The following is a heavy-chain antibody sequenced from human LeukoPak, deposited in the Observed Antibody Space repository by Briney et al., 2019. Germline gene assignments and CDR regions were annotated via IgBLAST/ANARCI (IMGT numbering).Heavy chain of an antibody. Sequence: SETLSLTCTVSGGSISSSSCYWGWIRQPPGKGLEWIGNIYYSGSTYYNPFLKSRVTISVDTSENQFSLKLNSVTAADTAVYYCARRDGRGDPIDYWGQGTLVTVSS. CDR2: IYYSGST. CDR3: ARRDGRGDPIDY. CDR1: GGSISSSSCY. D-gene: IGHD3-10*01. J-gene: IGHJ4*02. V-gene: IGHV4-39*01.